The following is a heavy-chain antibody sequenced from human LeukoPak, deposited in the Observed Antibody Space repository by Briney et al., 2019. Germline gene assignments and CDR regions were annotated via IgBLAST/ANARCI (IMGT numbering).Heavy chain of an antibody. CDR2: ISGSGDYT. CDR1: GFTFNSYA. Sequence: GGSLRLSCAASGFTFNSYAMSWVRQAPGKGLEWVSAISGSGDYTYYADSVKGRFTISRDNSKNTLYLQMNSLRAEDTAVYYCAKAVALGELLYDYWGQGTLVTVSS. J-gene: IGHJ4*02. CDR3: AKAVALGELLYDY. D-gene: IGHD1-26*01. V-gene: IGHV3-23*01.